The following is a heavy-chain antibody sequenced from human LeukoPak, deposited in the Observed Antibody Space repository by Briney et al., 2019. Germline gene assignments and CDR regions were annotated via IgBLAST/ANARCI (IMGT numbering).Heavy chain of an antibody. D-gene: IGHD1-20*01. Sequence: GRSLRLSCAASGFTFSSYGMHWVRQAPGKGLEWVAVISYDGSNKYYADSVKGRFTISRDNSKNTLYLQMNSLRAEDTAVYYCAKTRRLITGTWYAFDIWGQGTMVTVSS. V-gene: IGHV3-30*18. CDR2: ISYDGSNK. CDR1: GFTFSSYG. J-gene: IGHJ3*02. CDR3: AKTRRLITGTWYAFDI.